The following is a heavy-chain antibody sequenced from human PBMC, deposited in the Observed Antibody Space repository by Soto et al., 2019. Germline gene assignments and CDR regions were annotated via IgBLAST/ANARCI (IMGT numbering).Heavy chain of an antibody. V-gene: IGHV3-30*18. Sequence: PGGSLRLSCAASGFTFSSYGMHWVRQAPGKGLEWVAVISYDGSNKYYADSVKGRFTISRDNSKNTLYLQMNSLRAEDTAVYYCAKDLSIFGVVTRLTHFDYWGQGTLVTVSS. CDR2: ISYDGSNK. CDR3: AKDLSIFGVVTRLTHFDY. CDR1: GFTFSSYG. D-gene: IGHD3-3*01. J-gene: IGHJ4*02.